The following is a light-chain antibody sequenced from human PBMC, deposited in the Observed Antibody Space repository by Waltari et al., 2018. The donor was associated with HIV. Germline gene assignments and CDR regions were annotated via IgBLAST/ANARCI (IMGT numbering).Light chain of an antibody. Sequence: QSALTQPASVSGSPGQSIAISCTGTIRDVGSYNLVSWFQQYPGKAPKLMIYEVTKRPSGVSNRFAASRSGNTASLTISGLQAEDEADYYCCSYAGSGRGVFGGGTKLTVL. CDR2: EVT. CDR3: CSYAGSGRGV. CDR1: IRDVGSYNL. J-gene: IGLJ3*02. V-gene: IGLV2-23*02.